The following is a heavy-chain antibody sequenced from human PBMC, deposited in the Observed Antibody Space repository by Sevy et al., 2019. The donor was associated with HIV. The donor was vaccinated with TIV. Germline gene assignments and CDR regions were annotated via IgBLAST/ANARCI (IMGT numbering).Heavy chain of an antibody. CDR3: ARDNWNYGDSYGMDV. Sequence: ASVMVSCKASGYSFTSYGISWERQAPGQGLEWMGWISGYNGKTNYEQKLQGRVTMTTDTSTSTAYMELRSLISDDTAVYYCARDNWNYGDSYGMDVWGQGTTVTVSS. D-gene: IGHD1-7*01. J-gene: IGHJ6*02. CDR1: GYSFTSYG. V-gene: IGHV1-18*01. CDR2: ISGYNGKT.